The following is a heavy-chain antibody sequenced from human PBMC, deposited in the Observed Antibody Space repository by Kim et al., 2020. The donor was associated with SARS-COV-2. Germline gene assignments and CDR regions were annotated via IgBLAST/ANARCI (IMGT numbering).Heavy chain of an antibody. CDR1: GFTFSSYA. D-gene: IGHD3-10*01. V-gene: IGHV3-30*04. CDR3: ARDPYGSGSYDNWFDP. Sequence: LRLSCAASGFTFSSYAMHWVRQAPGKGLEWVAVISYDGSNKYYADSVKGRFTISRDNSKNTLYLQMNSLRAEDTAVYYCARDPYGSGSYDNWFDPWG. J-gene: IGHJ5*02. CDR2: ISYDGSNK.